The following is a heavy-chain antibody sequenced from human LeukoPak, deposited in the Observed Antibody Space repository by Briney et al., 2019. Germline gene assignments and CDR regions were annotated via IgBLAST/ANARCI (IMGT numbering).Heavy chain of an antibody. D-gene: IGHD2-2*01. CDR2: ISSSSSYI. CDR1: GFTFSSYS. CDR3: ARDLASNSVHKYCSSTSCYLPSFDP. Sequence: GGSLRLSCAASGFTFSSYSMNWVRQAPGKGLEWVSSISSSSSYIYSADSVKGRFTISRDNAKNSLYLQMNSLRAEDTAVYYCARDLASNSVHKYCSSTSCYLPSFDPWGQGTLVTVSS. V-gene: IGHV3-21*01. J-gene: IGHJ5*02.